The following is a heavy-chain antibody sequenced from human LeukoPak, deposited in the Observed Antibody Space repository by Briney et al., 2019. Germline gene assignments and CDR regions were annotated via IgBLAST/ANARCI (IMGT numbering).Heavy chain of an antibody. V-gene: IGHV3-21*01. J-gene: IGHJ3*02. D-gene: IGHD3-22*01. CDR2: ISSSSTYI. Sequence: GGSLRLSCAVSGFTFSRYSMNWVRRAPGKGLEWVSSISSSSTYIYYADSVKGRFTISRDNAKNSLYLQMTSLRAEDTAVYYCARAYYYESPWGWEGAFDIWGQGTMVTVSS. CDR1: GFTFSRYS. CDR3: ARAYYYESPWGWEGAFDI.